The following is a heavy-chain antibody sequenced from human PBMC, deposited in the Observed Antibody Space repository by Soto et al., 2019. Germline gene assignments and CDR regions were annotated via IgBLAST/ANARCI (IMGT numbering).Heavy chain of an antibody. J-gene: IGHJ4*02. CDR2: IGGRGTSS. CDR3: AKSRYADSSGDYYDF. D-gene: IGHD3-22*01. Sequence: GGSLRLSCAASGFTFSNYAMSWVRQAPGKGLEWVSGIGGRGTSSYYADSVKGRFAISRDNSYNTLFLQLHSLRAEDTAAYYCAKSRYADSSGDYYDFWGQGTRVTVSS. CDR1: GFTFSNYA. V-gene: IGHV3-23*01.